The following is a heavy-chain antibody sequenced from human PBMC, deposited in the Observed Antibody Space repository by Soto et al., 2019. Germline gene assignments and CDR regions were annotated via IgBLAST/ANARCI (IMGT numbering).Heavy chain of an antibody. CDR3: ARACISTSCLKDSYYYYGMDV. CDR2: IIPIFGTA. J-gene: IGHJ6*02. D-gene: IGHD2-2*01. CDR1: GGTFSSYA. V-gene: IGHV1-69*12. Sequence: QVQLVQSGAEVKKPGSSVKVSCKASGGTFSSYAISWVRQAPGQGLEWMGGIIPIFGTANYAQKFQGRVTITADESTSTAYMELSSLRSEDTAVYYCARACISTSCLKDSYYYYGMDVWGQGTTVTVSS.